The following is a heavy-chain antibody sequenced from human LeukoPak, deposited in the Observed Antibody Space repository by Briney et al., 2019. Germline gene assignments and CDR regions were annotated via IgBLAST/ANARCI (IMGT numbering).Heavy chain of an antibody. CDR3: GRFGYVAAVDS. Sequence: PGGSLRLSCTVSGFTFRSYWMTWVRQAPGKGLEWVANIEPAGSATYYVDSVKGRFTISRDNAKNLLYLQMNSLRAEDSAVYHCGRFGYVAAVDSWGQGALVTVSS. V-gene: IGHV3-7*01. CDR1: GFTFRSYW. J-gene: IGHJ4*02. CDR2: IEPAGSAT. D-gene: IGHD2-15*01.